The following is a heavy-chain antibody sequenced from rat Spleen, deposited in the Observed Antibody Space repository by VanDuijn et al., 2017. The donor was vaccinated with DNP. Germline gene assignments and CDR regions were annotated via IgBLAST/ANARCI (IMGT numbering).Heavy chain of an antibody. Sequence: EVQLVESGGGLVQPGRSLKLSCVAAGFTFNDYWMTWIRQVPGKGLDWVASITPSGGNTYFPDSVKGRFTISRNNAKNTLYLQMNSLRSEDTATYYCVKHLDAWGQGTSVTVSS. CDR3: VKHLDA. D-gene: IGHD2-5*01. V-gene: IGHV5-31*01. CDR1: GFTFNDYW. J-gene: IGHJ4*01. CDR2: ITPSGGNT.